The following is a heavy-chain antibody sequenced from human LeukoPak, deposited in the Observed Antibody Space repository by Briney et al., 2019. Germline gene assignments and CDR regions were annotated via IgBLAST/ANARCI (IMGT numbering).Heavy chain of an antibody. CDR1: GFTFSSYD. V-gene: IGHV3-13*01. J-gene: IGHJ5*02. CDR2: IGTAGEI. Sequence: GRSLRLSCAASGFTFSSYDIHWVRQATGKGLEWVSGIGTAGEIYYPGSVKGRFTISRENAKNSLYLQMNSLRAGDTAVYYCAKSAYSSGWSPLDPWGQGTLVTVSS. D-gene: IGHD6-19*01. CDR3: AKSAYSSGWSPLDP.